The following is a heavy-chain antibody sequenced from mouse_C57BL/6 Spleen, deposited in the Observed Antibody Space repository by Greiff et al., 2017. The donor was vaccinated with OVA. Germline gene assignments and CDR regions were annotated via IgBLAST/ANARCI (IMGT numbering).Heavy chain of an antibody. J-gene: IGHJ2*01. V-gene: IGHV5-17*01. CDR1: GFTFSDYG. Sequence: EVKLMESGGGLVKPGGSLKLSCAASGFTFSDYGMHWVRQAPEKGLEWVAYISSGSSTIYYADTVKGRFTISRDNAKNTLFLQMTSLRSEDTAMYYCARPLYYGSSYGAYWGQGTTLTVSS. CDR3: ARPLYYGSSYGAY. D-gene: IGHD1-1*01. CDR2: ISSGSSTI.